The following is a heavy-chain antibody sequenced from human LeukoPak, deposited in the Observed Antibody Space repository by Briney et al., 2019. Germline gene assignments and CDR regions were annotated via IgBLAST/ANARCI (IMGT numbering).Heavy chain of an antibody. CDR1: GGSFSGYY. V-gene: IGHV4-34*01. CDR3: ARGRGLMITFGGVIVIQNWFDP. CDR2: INHSGST. D-gene: IGHD3-16*02. J-gene: IGHJ5*02. Sequence: SETLSLTCAVYGGSFSGYYWSWIRQPPGKGLEWIGEINHSGSTNYNPSLKSRVTISVDTSKNRFSLKLSSVTAADTAVYYCARGRGLMITFGGVIVIQNWFDPWGQGTLITVSS.